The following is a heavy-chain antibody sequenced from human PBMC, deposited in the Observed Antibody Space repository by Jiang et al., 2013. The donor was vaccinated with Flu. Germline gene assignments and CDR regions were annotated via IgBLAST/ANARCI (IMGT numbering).Heavy chain of an antibody. CDR1: GYSISSGYY. J-gene: IGHJ4*02. CDR2: IYHSGST. D-gene: IGHD5-12*01. Sequence: GPGLVKPSETLSLTCTVSGYSISSGYYWGWIRQPPGKGLEWIGSIYHSGSTYYNPSLKSRVTISVDTSKNQFSLKLSSVTAADTAVYYCARDSLGGYEGYYFDYWGQGTLVTVSS. CDR3: ARDSLGGYEGYYFDY. V-gene: IGHV4-38-2*02.